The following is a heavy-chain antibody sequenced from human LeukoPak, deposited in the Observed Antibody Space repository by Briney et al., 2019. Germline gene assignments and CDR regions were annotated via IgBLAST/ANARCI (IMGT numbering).Heavy chain of an antibody. V-gene: IGHV3-23*01. CDR1: GFTFSSYA. J-gene: IGHJ4*02. CDR2: ISGSSGST. CDR3: AKNVLTGYYRLYYFDY. D-gene: IGHD3-9*01. Sequence: GGSLRLSCAASGFTFSSYAMSWVRQAPGKGLEWVSAISGSSGSTYYADSVKGRFTISRDNSKNTLYLQMNSLRAEDTAVYYCAKNVLTGYYRLYYFDYWGQGTLVTVSS.